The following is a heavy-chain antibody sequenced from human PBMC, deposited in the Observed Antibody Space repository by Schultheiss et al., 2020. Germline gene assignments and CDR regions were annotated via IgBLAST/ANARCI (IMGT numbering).Heavy chain of an antibody. J-gene: IGHJ4*02. CDR3: AREDYYDSSGYYFY. D-gene: IGHD3-22*01. CDR2: IYYSGST. CDR1: GGSISSYY. V-gene: IGHV4-59*12. Sequence: SETLSLTCTVSGGSISSYYWSWIRQPPGKGLEWIGYIYYSGSTNYNPSLKSRVTISVDTSKNQFSLKLSSVTAADTAVYYCAREDYYDSSGYYFYWGQGTLVTVPS.